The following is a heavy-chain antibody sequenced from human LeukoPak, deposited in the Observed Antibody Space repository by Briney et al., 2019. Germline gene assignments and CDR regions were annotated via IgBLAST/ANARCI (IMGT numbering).Heavy chain of an antibody. V-gene: IGHV4-59*12. CDR2: IYYSGST. CDR3: ARVPYSGSYYSDPFFDY. J-gene: IGHJ4*02. Sequence: SETLSLTCTVSGGSISSYYWSWIRQPPGKGLEWIGYIYYSGSTNYNPSLKSRVTISVDTSKNQFSLKLSSVTAADTAVYYCARVPYSGSYYSDPFFDYWGQGTLVTVSS. D-gene: IGHD1-26*01. CDR1: GGSISSYY.